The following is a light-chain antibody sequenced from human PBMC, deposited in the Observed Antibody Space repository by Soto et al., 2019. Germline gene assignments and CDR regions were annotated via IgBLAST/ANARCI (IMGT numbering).Light chain of an antibody. J-gene: IGLJ1*01. V-gene: IGLV1-51*01. CDR1: SSNIGGNS. CDR2: DDN. CDR3: GSWDSSLSAYV. Sequence: QSVMTQPPSVSAAPGQKVTISGYGSSSNIGGNSVSWYQQLPGTAPKLLIYDDNKRPSGIPDRCSGSKSGTSATLGITGFQTGDEADYYCGSWDSSLSAYVFGTGTKVTVL.